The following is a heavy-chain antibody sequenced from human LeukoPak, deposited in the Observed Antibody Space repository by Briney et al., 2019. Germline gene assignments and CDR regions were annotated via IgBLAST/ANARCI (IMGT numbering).Heavy chain of an antibody. Sequence: GGSLRLSCAASGFTFSTYEMNWVRQAPGKGLEWVSYISNSDTIIYYADSVKGRFTISRDNAKTSLYLQMNSLRAEDTAVYYCARDGPYGVGPTAFDYWGQGTLVTVSS. CDR3: ARDGPYGVGPTAFDY. V-gene: IGHV3-48*03. CDR1: GFTFSTYE. J-gene: IGHJ4*02. CDR2: ISNSDTII. D-gene: IGHD1-26*01.